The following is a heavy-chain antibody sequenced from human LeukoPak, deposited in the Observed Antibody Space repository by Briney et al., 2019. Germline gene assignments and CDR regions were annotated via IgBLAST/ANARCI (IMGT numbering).Heavy chain of an antibody. CDR3: ARFSNYDILTGYFDLDY. Sequence: GGSLGLSCAASGFTFSSYWMSWVRQAPGKGLEWVANIKQDGSEKYYVDSVKGRFTISRDNAKNSLYLQTNSLRAEDTAVYYCARFSNYDILTGYFDLDYWGQGTLVTVSS. J-gene: IGHJ4*02. D-gene: IGHD3-9*01. V-gene: IGHV3-7*01. CDR2: IKQDGSEK. CDR1: GFTFSSYW.